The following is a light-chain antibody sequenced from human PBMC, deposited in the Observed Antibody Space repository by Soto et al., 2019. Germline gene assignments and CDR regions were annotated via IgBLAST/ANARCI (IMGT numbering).Light chain of an antibody. Sequence: DIQMTQSPSSLSASVGDRVTITCRASQGISNYLAWYQQKPGQVPELLIYASSTLQSGVTARFSGSVSGTDFTLTIRSLQPEDVATYYCQRYNSAPPYTLGQGTKLEIK. CDR1: QGISNY. V-gene: IGKV1-27*01. CDR3: QRYNSAPPYT. CDR2: ASS. J-gene: IGKJ2*01.